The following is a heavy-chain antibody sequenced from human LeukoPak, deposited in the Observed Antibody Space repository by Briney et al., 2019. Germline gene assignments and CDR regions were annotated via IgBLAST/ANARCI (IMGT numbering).Heavy chain of an antibody. CDR1: GFTFSSYS. CDR2: ISSSSSTI. D-gene: IGHD2-15*01. CDR3: ARDLLAPSYYMDV. Sequence: GGSLRLSCAASGFTFSSYSMNWVRQAPGKGLEWVSYISSSSSTIYYADSVKGRFTISRDNAKNSLYLQMNSLRAEDTAVYYCARDLLAPSYYMDVWGKGTTVTVSS. V-gene: IGHV3-48*04. J-gene: IGHJ6*03.